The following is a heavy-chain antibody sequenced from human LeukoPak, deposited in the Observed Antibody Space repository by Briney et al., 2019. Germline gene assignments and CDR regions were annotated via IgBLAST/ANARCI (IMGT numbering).Heavy chain of an antibody. CDR1: GDSISSYY. Sequence: SETLSLTCTVSGDSISSYYWSWIRQPPGKGLEWIGYIYYSGSTNYNPSLKSRVTISVDTSKNQFSLKLSSVTAADTAVYYCARDGVPLYGGSVIDYWGQGTLVTVSS. J-gene: IGHJ4*02. CDR2: IYYSGST. D-gene: IGHD4-23*01. CDR3: ARDGVPLYGGSVIDY. V-gene: IGHV4-59*01.